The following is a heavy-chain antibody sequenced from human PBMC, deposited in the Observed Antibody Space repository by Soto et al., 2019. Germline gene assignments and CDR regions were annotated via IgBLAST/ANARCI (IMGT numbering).Heavy chain of an antibody. D-gene: IGHD3-22*01. CDR3: ARSYYYDSSGRFDY. Sequence: QVQLQESGPGLVKPSETLSLTCTVSGGSISSYYWSWIRRPPGKGLEWIGYIYYSGSTNYNPSLKRRVTISVDTSKNQFSLKLSSVTAADTAVYYCARSYYYDSSGRFDYWGQGTLVTVSS. V-gene: IGHV4-59*01. CDR1: GGSISSYY. CDR2: IYYSGST. J-gene: IGHJ4*02.